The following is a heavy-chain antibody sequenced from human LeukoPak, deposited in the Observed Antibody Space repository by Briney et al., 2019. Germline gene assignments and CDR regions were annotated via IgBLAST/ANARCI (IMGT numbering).Heavy chain of an antibody. Sequence: GSSVKVSCKASGGTFSSYAISWVRQAPGRGLEWMGGIIPIFGTANYAQKFQGRVTITADESTCTAYMELSSLRSEDTAVYYCARDGRFGESLFDYWGQGTLVTVSS. J-gene: IGHJ4*02. CDR1: GGTFSSYA. D-gene: IGHD3-10*01. CDR3: ARDGRFGESLFDY. CDR2: IIPIFGTA. V-gene: IGHV1-69*01.